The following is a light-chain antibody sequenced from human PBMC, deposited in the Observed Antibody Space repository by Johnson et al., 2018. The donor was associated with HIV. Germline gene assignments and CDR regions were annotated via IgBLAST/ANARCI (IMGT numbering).Light chain of an antibody. CDR1: SSNVGSNS. CDR2: DND. CDR3: GTWDSSLSAFV. J-gene: IGLJ1*01. V-gene: IGLV1-51*01. Sequence: QSVLTQPPSVSAAPGQKVTISCSGSSSNVGSNSVSWYRHFPETAPKVLIYDNDKRPSGIPDRFSGSKYGTSGTLGITGLQTGDEAAYYCGTWDSSLSAFVFGTGTKVTVL.